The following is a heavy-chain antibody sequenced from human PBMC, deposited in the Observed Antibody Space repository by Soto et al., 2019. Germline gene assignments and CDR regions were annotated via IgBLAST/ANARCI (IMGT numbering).Heavy chain of an antibody. CDR2: ISYDGSNK. J-gene: IGHJ6*02. CDR3: ARDEIRFSWAYGMDV. CDR1: GFTFSSYA. Sequence: QVPLVESGGGVVQPGRSLRLSCAASGFTFSSYAMHWVRQAPGKGLEWVAVISYDGSNKYYADSVKGRFTISRDNSKNTRYLQMNSLRAEDTAVYYCARDEIRFSWAYGMDVWGQGTTVTVSS. V-gene: IGHV3-30-3*01. D-gene: IGHD3-3*01.